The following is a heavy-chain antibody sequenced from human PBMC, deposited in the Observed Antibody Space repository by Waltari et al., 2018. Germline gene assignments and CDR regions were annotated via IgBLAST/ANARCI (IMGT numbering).Heavy chain of an antibody. Sequence: QLQLVQSGPEVKKPGTSVKVSCKASGFTFTSSAVQWVRQARGQRLEWIGWIVVGSGNTNDAQKFQERVTITRDMSTSTAYMELSSLRSEDTAVYYCAAARPNCSSTSCYPPNFDYWGQGTLVTVSS. CDR3: AAARPNCSSTSCYPPNFDY. J-gene: IGHJ4*02. V-gene: IGHV1-58*01. CDR2: IVVGSGNT. D-gene: IGHD2-2*01. CDR1: GFTFTSSA.